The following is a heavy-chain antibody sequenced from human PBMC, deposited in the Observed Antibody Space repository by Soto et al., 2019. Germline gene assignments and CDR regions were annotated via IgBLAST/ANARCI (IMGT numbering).Heavy chain of an antibody. CDR1: RCNFGYFC. V-gene: IGHV3-30*18. D-gene: IGHD5-18*01. CDR2: ISYDGNNK. Sequence: GGSQSRSSEASRCNFGYFCTHLVRKATGKGLEWVAVISYDGNNKYYAQSVKGRFTISRDNSKNTLFLNMDSPRPEDTAVYHCVKGDLDTAVVNSPDAFDFWGPGTMVTVSS. CDR3: VKGDLDTAVVNSPDAFDF. J-gene: IGHJ3*01.